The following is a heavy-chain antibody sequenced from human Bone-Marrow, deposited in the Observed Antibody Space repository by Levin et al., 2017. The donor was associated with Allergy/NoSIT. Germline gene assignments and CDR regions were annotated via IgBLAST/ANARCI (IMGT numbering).Heavy chain of an antibody. CDR2: IYYSGST. Sequence: SQTLSLTCTVSGGSISSSSYYWGWIRQPPGKGLEWIGSIYYSGSTYYNPSLKSRVTISVDTSKNQFSLKLSSVTAADTAVYYCARHRMVTDNWFDPWGQGTLVTVSS. J-gene: IGHJ5*02. V-gene: IGHV4-39*01. CDR1: GGSISSSSYY. D-gene: IGHD5-18*01. CDR3: ARHRMVTDNWFDP.